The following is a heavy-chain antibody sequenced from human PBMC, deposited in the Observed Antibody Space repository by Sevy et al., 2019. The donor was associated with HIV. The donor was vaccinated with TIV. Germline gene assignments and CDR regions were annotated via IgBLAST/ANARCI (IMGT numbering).Heavy chain of an antibody. V-gene: IGHV4-39*01. CDR1: GASMRSSHY. CDR3: ARLPQWLCPSFDS. J-gene: IGHJ4*02. Sequence: SETLSLTCTVSGASMRSSHYWGWIRQPPGKGLEWIASIYNGGNTYYSPSLKTRGTISVDTYINQFYRGLRSVTAADTAVYYCARLPQWLCPSFDSWGRGPLVTVSS. CDR2: IYNGGNT. D-gene: IGHD6-19*01.